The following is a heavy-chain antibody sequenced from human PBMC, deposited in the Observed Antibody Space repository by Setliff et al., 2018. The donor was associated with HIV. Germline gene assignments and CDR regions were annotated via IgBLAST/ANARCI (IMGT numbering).Heavy chain of an antibody. CDR1: GYTFGGYY. V-gene: IGHV1-2*02. D-gene: IGHD1-1*01. CDR2: LKPSSGGT. CDR3: ARNKLSDAFDV. Sequence: ASVKVSCKASGYTFGGYYMHWLRQAPRQGLEWMGWLKPSSGGTNYAQKLQGRVNMTTDTSTSTAYLELRRLRSDDTAVYFWARNKLSDAFDVWGPGTMVTVSS. J-gene: IGHJ3*01.